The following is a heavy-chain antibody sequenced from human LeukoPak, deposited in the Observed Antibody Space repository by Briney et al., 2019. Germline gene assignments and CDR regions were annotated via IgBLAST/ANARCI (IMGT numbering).Heavy chain of an antibody. V-gene: IGHV3-33*06. CDR1: GFTFSSYG. D-gene: IGHD6-19*01. CDR3: AKAVAATGHYYFGMDV. Sequence: GGSLRLSCTASGFTFSSYGMHWVRQAPGKGLEWVAGIWFDGSNKYYADSVKVRLTISRDNSKSTLYLQMNSLRAEDTAVYYCAKAVAATGHYYFGMDVWGQGTTVTVSS. J-gene: IGHJ6*02. CDR2: IWFDGSNK.